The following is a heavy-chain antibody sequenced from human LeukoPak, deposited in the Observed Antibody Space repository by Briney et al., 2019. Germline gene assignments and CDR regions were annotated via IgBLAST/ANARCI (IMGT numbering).Heavy chain of an antibody. D-gene: IGHD3-22*01. CDR3: ARALTSGYYPHDAFDI. CDR1: GYSIGGDCY. CDR2: IYRSGST. Sequence: PSETLSLTCAVSGYSIGGDCYWGWIRLPPGEGLEWIGSIYRSGSTYYNPSLKSRVTISVDTSKNQFSLKLSSVTAADTAVYYCARALTSGYYPHDAFDIWGQGTMVTVSS. J-gene: IGHJ3*02. V-gene: IGHV4-38-2*01.